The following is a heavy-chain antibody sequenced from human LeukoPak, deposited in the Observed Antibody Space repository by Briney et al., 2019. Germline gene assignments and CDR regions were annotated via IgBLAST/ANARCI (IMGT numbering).Heavy chain of an antibody. Sequence: GGSLRLSCAASGFTVSSNYMSWVRQAPGEGLEWVSVIYSGGSTYYADSVKGRFTISRDNAKNSLYLQMNSLRVEDTAVYYCARAHNWKYGTFDYWGQGTLVTVSS. CDR1: GFTVSSNY. J-gene: IGHJ4*02. D-gene: IGHD1-7*01. V-gene: IGHV3-66*01. CDR3: ARAHNWKYGTFDY. CDR2: IYSGGST.